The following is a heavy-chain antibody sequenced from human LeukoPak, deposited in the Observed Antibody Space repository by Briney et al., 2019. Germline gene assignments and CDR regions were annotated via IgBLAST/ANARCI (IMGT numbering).Heavy chain of an antibody. Sequence: SETLSLTCSVSGYSISSGYYWSWIRQPPGKGLEWIGYIYYSGGTNYNPSLKSRVTISVDTSKNQFSLKLSSVTAADTAVYYCARGGGQSYYYYYMDVWGKGTTVTVSS. CDR3: ARGGGQSYYYYYMDV. CDR2: IYYSGGT. V-gene: IGHV4-61*01. J-gene: IGHJ6*03. CDR1: GYSISSGYY. D-gene: IGHD2-15*01.